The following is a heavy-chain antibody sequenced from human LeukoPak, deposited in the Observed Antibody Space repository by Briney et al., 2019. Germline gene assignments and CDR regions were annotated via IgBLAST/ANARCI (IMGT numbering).Heavy chain of an antibody. J-gene: IGHJ4*02. V-gene: IGHV2-5*02. CDR1: GFSLSTSGVG. CDR3: AHGVPAAGIGGFDY. CDR2: IYWDDDK. D-gene: IGHD6-13*01. Sequence: KEVCPTLVKPTQTLTLTCTFSGFSLSTSGVGVGWIRQPPGKALEWLALIYWDDDKRYSPSLKSRLTITKDTSKNQVVLTMTNMDPVDTATYYCAHGVPAAGIGGFDYWGQGTLVTVSS.